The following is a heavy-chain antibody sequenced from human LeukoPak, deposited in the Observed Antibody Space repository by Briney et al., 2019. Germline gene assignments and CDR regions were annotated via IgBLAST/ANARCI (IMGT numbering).Heavy chain of an antibody. J-gene: IGHJ5*02. CDR1: GDSISMHY. CDR2: IDHTGST. Sequence: SETLSLTCSVSGDSISMHYWSWIRQPPGKGLEWIGYIDHTGSTNYNPSLKSRVTISVDTSKNQFSLKLSSVTAADTAVYYCARYFSFGSWYWFDPWGQGTLVTVSS. CDR3: ARYFSFGSWYWFDP. D-gene: IGHD6-13*01. V-gene: IGHV4-59*11.